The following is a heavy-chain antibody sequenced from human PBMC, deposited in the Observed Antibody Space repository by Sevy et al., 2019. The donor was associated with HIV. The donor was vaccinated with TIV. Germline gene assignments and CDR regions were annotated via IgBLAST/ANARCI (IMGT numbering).Heavy chain of an antibody. Sequence: GGSLRLSCAASGFTFSNFAMGWVRQAPGKGLDWISVISGTGDYTYYADSVKGRFTISRDNSKNTLLLQMNSLRAEDTAIFYCAKKMGGGSGMAFLVDYWGQGTLVTVSS. CDR3: AKKMGGGSGMAFLVDY. V-gene: IGHV3-23*01. D-gene: IGHD5-18*01. CDR1: GFTFSNFA. J-gene: IGHJ4*02. CDR2: ISGTGDYT.